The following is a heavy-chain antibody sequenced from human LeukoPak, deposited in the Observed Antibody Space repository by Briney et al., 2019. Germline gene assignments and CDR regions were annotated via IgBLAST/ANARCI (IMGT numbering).Heavy chain of an antibody. CDR3: ARDSLVVVPAATHYYYYYMDV. Sequence: ASVKVSCKASGGTFSSYAISWVRQAPGQGLEWMGRIIPILGTANYAQKFQGRVTITTDESTSTAYMELSSLRSEDMAVYYCARDSLVVVPAATHYYYYYMDVWGKGTTVTVSS. J-gene: IGHJ6*03. D-gene: IGHD2-2*01. CDR1: GGTFSSYA. CDR2: IIPILGTA. V-gene: IGHV1-69*11.